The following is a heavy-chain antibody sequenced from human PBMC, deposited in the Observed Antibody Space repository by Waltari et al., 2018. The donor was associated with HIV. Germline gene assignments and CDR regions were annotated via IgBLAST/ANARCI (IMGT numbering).Heavy chain of an antibody. Sequence: QVQLQQWGAGLLKPSETLSLTCAVYGGSFSGYYWSWIRQPPGKGLEWIGEISHSGSTNYDQSLKSRVAIAVDTSNNQFDVKFSSVTAADTAVYYCARGRTYYYGSGSYYNEDYWGQGTLVTVSS. J-gene: IGHJ4*02. CDR1: GGSFSGYY. CDR3: ARGRTYYYGSGSYYNEDY. V-gene: IGHV4-34*01. CDR2: ISHSGST. D-gene: IGHD3-10*01.